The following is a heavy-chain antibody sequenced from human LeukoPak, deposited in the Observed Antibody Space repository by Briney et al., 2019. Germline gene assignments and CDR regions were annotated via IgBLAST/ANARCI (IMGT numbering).Heavy chain of an antibody. CDR1: GGSISSSSYY. V-gene: IGHV4-39*07. Sequence: SETLSLTCTVSGGSISSSSYYWGWIRQPPGKGLEWIGSIYYSGSTYYNPSLKSRVTISVDTSKNQFSLKLSSVTATDTAVYYCARGTYYYDSSGYYYVPQLDYWGQGTLVTVSS. J-gene: IGHJ4*02. D-gene: IGHD3-22*01. CDR2: IYYSGST. CDR3: ARGTYYYDSSGYYYVPQLDY.